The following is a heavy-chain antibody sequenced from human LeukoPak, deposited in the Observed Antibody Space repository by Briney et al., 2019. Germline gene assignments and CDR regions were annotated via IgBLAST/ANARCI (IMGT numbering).Heavy chain of an antibody. D-gene: IGHD3-10*01. V-gene: IGHV1-46*01. CDR1: GYTFTSYY. J-gene: IGHJ5*02. Sequence: ASVKVSCKASGYTFTSYYMHWVRQAPGQGLEWMGIINPSGGSTSYAQKFQGRVTMTRDTSTSTVYMELSSLRSEDTAVYYCARDPEPPRVSDPSSYGSGSSNWFDPWGQGTLVTVSS. CDR2: INPSGGST. CDR3: ARDPEPPRVSDPSSYGSGSSNWFDP.